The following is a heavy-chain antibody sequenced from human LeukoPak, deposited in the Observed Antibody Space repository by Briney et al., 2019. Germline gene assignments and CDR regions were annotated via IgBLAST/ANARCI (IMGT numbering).Heavy chain of an antibody. CDR3: ARADDSSGYYFPDWFDP. V-gene: IGHV1-2*02. Sequence: ASVKVSCKASGYTFTGYYMHWVRQAPGQGLEWMGWINPNSGGTNYAQKFQGRVTMTRDTSISTAYMELSRLRSDDTAVYYCARADDSSGYYFPDWFDPWGQGTLVTVSP. CDR1: GYTFTGYY. D-gene: IGHD3-22*01. CDR2: INPNSGGT. J-gene: IGHJ5*02.